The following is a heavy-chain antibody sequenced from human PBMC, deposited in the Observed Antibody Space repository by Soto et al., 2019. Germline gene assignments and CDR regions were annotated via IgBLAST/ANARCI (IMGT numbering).Heavy chain of an antibody. CDR3: AKYVLLWFGELFRTPFDY. J-gene: IGHJ4*02. V-gene: IGHV3-23*01. Sequence: GGSLRLSCAASGFTFSSYAMSWVRQAPGKGLEWVSAISGSGGSTYYADSVKGRFTISRDNSKNTLYLQMNSLRAEDTAVYYCAKYVLLWFGELFRTPFDYWGQGTLVTVSS. D-gene: IGHD3-10*01. CDR2: ISGSGGST. CDR1: GFTFSSYA.